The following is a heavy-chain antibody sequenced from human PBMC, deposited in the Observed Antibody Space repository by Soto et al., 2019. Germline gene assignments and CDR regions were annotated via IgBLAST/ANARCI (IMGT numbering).Heavy chain of an antibody. J-gene: IGHJ4*02. D-gene: IGHD5-12*01. Sequence: GGSLRLSCAASGFTFRSYEINWVRQAPGKGLEWVSYISSRATGIFYADSVKGRFTISRDDANNSLYLQMNSLRAEDTAVYYCARPRAFDGYDGGYFFDFWGQGTLVTVSS. V-gene: IGHV3-48*03. CDR3: ARPRAFDGYDGGYFFDF. CDR1: GFTFRSYE. CDR2: ISSRATGI.